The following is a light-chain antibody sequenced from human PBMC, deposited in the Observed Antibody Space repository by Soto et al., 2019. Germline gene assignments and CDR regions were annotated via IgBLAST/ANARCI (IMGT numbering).Light chain of an antibody. Sequence: QSALTQPASVSGSPGQSITISCTGTSSDVGGYDYVSWYQQHPGKAPKFMIYEVTNRPSGVSHRFSGSKSGNTASLSISGLQAEDEADYYCSSYTSSSTWVFGGGTQLTVL. CDR2: EVT. J-gene: IGLJ3*02. CDR1: SSDVGGYDY. CDR3: SSYTSSSTWV. V-gene: IGLV2-14*01.